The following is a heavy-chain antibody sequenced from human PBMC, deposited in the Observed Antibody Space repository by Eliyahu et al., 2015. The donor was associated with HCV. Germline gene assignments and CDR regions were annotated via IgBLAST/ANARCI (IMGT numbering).Heavy chain of an antibody. D-gene: IGHD2/OR15-2a*01. Sequence: QVQLQESGPGLVKPSETLSLTCTVAGGSISTYYWNWIRQPAGKGLEWIGRLYASGSTDQNPSLQSRVTMSLDTSKSQFALKLSSVTAADTAVYYCARGGNFLYVPGAGYYYGMDVWSQGTTVTVSS. CDR2: LYASGST. CDR1: GGSISTYY. V-gene: IGHV4-4*07. CDR3: ARGGNFLYVPGAGYYYGMDV. J-gene: IGHJ6*01.